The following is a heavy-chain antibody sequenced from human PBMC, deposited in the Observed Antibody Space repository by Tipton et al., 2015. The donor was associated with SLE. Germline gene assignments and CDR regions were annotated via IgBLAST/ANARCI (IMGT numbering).Heavy chain of an antibody. CDR3: ARVRGRGYFQH. D-gene: IGHD3-10*01. J-gene: IGHJ1*01. CDR2: IYYSGST. CDR1: GGSISSYY. V-gene: IGHV4-59*01. Sequence: GLVKPSETLSLTCTVSGGSISSYYWSWIRQPPGKGLEWIGYIYYSGSTNYNPSLKSRVTISVDTSKNQFSLKLSSGTAADTAVYCCARVRGRGYFQHWGQGTLVTVSS.